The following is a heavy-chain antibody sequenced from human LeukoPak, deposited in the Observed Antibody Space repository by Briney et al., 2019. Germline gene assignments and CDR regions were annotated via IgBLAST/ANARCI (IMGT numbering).Heavy chain of an antibody. CDR2: ISYDGSNK. Sequence: GGSLRLSCAASGFTFSGYPIHWVRQAPGKGLEWVAVISYDGSNKYYADSVKGRFTISRDNSKDTLYLQMNSPRAEDTAVYYCASLSGSYGGWGQGTLVTVSS. D-gene: IGHD1-26*01. CDR3: ASLSGSYGG. J-gene: IGHJ4*02. V-gene: IGHV3-30*04. CDR1: GFTFSGYP.